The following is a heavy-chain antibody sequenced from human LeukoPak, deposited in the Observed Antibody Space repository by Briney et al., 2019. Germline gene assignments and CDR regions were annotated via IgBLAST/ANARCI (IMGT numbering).Heavy chain of an antibody. D-gene: IGHD5-24*01. CDR2: INPSGDNT. V-gene: IGHV1-46*01. CDR1: GYTFTNNF. J-gene: IGHJ5*02. CDR3: ARDNSLRDTAWWFDP. Sequence: GASVKVSCKASGYTFTNNFMHWVRQAPGQGLEWIGIINPSGDNTWYAQKFQSRVTMTRDMATSTDYLEVSSLRSEDTAVYYCARDNSLRDTAWWFDPWGQGTLVTVSS.